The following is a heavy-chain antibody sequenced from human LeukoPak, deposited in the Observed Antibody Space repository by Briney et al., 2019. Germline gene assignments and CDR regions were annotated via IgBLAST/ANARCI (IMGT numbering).Heavy chain of an antibody. V-gene: IGHV1-2*06. Sequence: ASVKVSCKASGYTFTGYYMHWVRQAPGQGLEWMGRINPNSGGTNYAQKFQGRVTMTRDTSISTAYMELSGLRSDDTAVYYCARGGKVRGVMEGRNWLDPWGQGTLVTVSS. D-gene: IGHD3-10*01. CDR2: INPNSGGT. CDR3: ARGGKVRGVMEGRNWLDP. CDR1: GYTFTGYY. J-gene: IGHJ5*02.